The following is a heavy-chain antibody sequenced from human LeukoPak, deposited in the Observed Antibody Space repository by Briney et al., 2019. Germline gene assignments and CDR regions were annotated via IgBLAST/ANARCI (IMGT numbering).Heavy chain of an antibody. D-gene: IGHD3-22*01. CDR1: GFTFSSYA. Sequence: PGRSLRPSCAASGFTFSSYAMHWVRQAPGKGLEWVAVISYDGSNKYYADSVKGRFTISRDNSKNTLYLHMNSLRAEDTAVYYCARDRLNYDSSGYYSWGQGTLVTVSS. V-gene: IGHV3-30*01. CDR2: ISYDGSNK. CDR3: ARDRLNYDSSGYYS. J-gene: IGHJ4*02.